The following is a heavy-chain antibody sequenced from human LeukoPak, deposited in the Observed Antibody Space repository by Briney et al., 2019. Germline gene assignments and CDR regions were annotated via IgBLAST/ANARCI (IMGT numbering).Heavy chain of an antibody. Sequence: PGGSLRLSCAASGFIFSSYAMHWVRQAPGKGLEWVALITYDGSNKYYADPVKGRFTISRDNSKTTLYLQMNSLRAEDTGVYYCARSAMEYRYVSPSDSWGQGTLVTVSS. CDR3: ARSAMEYRYVSPSDS. V-gene: IGHV3-30*04. D-gene: IGHD3-16*01. CDR1: GFIFSSYA. J-gene: IGHJ4*02. CDR2: ITYDGSNK.